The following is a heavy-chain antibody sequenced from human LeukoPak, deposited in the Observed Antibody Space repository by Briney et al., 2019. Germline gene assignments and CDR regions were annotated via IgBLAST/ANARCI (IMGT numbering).Heavy chain of an antibody. J-gene: IGHJ4*02. V-gene: IGHV4-34*01. Sequence: SETLSLTCAVYGGSFSGYYWSWIRQPPGKGLEWIGEINHSGSTNYNPSLKSRVTISVDTSKNQFSLKLSSVTAADTAVYYCARSTGGNSAYRGQGILVTVSS. CDR2: INHSGST. CDR1: GGSFSGYY. D-gene: IGHD4-23*01. CDR3: ARSTGGNSAY.